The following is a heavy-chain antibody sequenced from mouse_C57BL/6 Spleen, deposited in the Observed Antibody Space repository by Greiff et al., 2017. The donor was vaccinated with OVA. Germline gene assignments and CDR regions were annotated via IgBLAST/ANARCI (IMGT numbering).Heavy chain of an antibody. CDR2: INPSSGYT. Sequence: QVHVKQSGAELARPGASVKMSCKASGYTFTSYTMHWVKQRPGQGLEWIGYINPSSGYTKYNQKFKDKATLTADKSSSTAYMQLSSLTSEDSAVYYCARRPYDAMDYWGQGTSVTVSS. CDR3: ARRPYDAMDY. V-gene: IGHV1-4*01. CDR1: GYTFTSYT. J-gene: IGHJ4*01.